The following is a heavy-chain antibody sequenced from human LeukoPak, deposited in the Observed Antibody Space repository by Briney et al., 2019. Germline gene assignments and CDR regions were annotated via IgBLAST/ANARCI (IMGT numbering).Heavy chain of an antibody. D-gene: IGHD3-10*01. CDR3: ARVGLGFGELLNTRLYYYYMDV. J-gene: IGHJ6*03. CDR2: ISISSSYI. Sequence: PGGSLRLSCAASGFTFSSYSMNWVRQAPGKGLEWVSSISISSSYIYYADSVKCRFTISRDNAKNSLYLQMNSLRAEDTAVYYCARVGLGFGELLNTRLYYYYMDVWGKGTTVTVSS. CDR1: GFTFSSYS. V-gene: IGHV3-21*01.